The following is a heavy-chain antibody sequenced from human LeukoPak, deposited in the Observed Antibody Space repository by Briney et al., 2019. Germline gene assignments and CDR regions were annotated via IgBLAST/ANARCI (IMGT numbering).Heavy chain of an antibody. D-gene: IGHD3-10*01. CDR3: AKDSKRWFGEWPDY. Sequence: GGSLRLSCAASGFTFSSYGMHWVRQAPGKGLEWVAFIRYDGSNEYYADSVKGRFTISRDNSKNTLYLQMNSLRAEDTAVYYCAKDSKRWFGEWPDYWGQGTLVTVSS. J-gene: IGHJ4*02. CDR1: GFTFSSYG. CDR2: IRYDGSNE. V-gene: IGHV3-30*02.